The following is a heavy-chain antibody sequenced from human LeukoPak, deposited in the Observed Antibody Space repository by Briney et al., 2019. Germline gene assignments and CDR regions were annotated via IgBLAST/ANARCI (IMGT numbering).Heavy chain of an antibody. CDR1: GGSISSYY. J-gene: IGHJ6*04. CDR2: IYYSGST. V-gene: IGHV4-59*01. Sequence: SETLPLTCTVSGGSISSYYWSWIRQPPGKGLEWIGYIYYSGSTNYNPSLKSRVTISVDTTKNQFSLKLSSVTAADTAVYYCARDDGDVWGTGTTVTVSP. CDR3: ARDDGDV.